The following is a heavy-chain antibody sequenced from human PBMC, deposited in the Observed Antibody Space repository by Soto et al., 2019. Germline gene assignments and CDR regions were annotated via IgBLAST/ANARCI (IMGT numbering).Heavy chain of an antibody. CDR1: GASIRSYY. Sequence: PSETLSLTCSVSGASIRSYYWHWIRQPPGKGLEWIGYVYTSDYTRYSSSLKSRVTISVDTSKSQFYLRLNSVTAAATAVYYCASSAGHPCDFFYYNGMDVWGQGTTVTVSS. CDR2: VYTSDYT. J-gene: IGHJ6*02. D-gene: IGHD2-21*01. V-gene: IGHV4-4*08. CDR3: ASSAGHPCDFFYYNGMDV.